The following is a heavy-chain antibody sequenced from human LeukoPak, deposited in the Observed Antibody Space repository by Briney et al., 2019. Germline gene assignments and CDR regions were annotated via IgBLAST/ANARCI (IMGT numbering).Heavy chain of an antibody. V-gene: IGHV3-21*01. CDR1: GFTFSSYA. D-gene: IGHD6-13*01. J-gene: IGHJ4*02. Sequence: GGSLRLSCAASGFTFSSYAMNWVRQAPGKGLEWVSSISSSGSYIFYADSVKGRFTISRDNPRNSLYLQMNSLRAEDTAVYYCARETIAERSSLDYWGQGTLVTVSS. CDR3: ARETIAERSSLDY. CDR2: ISSSGSYI.